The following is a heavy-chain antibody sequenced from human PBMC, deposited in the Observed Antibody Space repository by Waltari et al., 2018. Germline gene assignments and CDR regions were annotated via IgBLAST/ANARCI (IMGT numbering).Heavy chain of an antibody. D-gene: IGHD4-17*01. CDR2: IYYSGST. CDR1: GGSISSSSYY. V-gene: IGHV4-39*01. Sequence: QLQLQESGPGLVQPSETLSLTCTVSGGSISSSSYYWGWIRQPPGKGLEWIGSIYYSGSTYYNPSLKSRVTISVDTSKNQFSLKLSSVTAADTAVYYCARHGDYGPFDYWGQGTLVTVSS. CDR3: ARHGDYGPFDY. J-gene: IGHJ4*02.